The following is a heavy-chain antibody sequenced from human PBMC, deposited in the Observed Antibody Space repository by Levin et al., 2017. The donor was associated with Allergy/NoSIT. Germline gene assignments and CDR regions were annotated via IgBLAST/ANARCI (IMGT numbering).Heavy chain of an antibody. CDR1: GDSISRGEFY. CDR3: ASDECAWFGECYGMDV. J-gene: IGHJ6*02. V-gene: IGHV4-31*02. CDR2: IYNRGGA. D-gene: IGHD3-10*01. Sequence: SQTLSLTCTVSGDSISRGEFYWSWIRQLPGKGLEWIGFIYNRGGAYYNPSLKSRLSMSMDTSKNQFSLRLSSVTVADTAIYYCASDECAWFGECYGMDVWGQGTTVTVSS.